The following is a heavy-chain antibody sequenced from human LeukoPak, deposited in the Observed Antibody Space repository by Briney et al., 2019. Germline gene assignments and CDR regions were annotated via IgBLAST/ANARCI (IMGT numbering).Heavy chain of an antibody. V-gene: IGHV4-39*01. D-gene: IGHD5-18*01. J-gene: IGHJ4*02. Sequence: SETLSLTCTVSGGSISSSSYYWGWIRQPPGKGLEWLGSIYYSGSTYYNPSLKSRVTISVDTSKNQFSLKLSSVTAADTAVYYCARHLLPAMAIDYWGQGTLVTVSS. CDR1: GGSISSSSYY. CDR3: ARHLLPAMAIDY. CDR2: IYYSGST.